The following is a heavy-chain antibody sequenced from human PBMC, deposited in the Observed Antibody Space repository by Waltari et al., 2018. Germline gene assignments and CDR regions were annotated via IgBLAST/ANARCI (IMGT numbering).Heavy chain of an antibody. CDR3: ARVKVVIGAFDI. D-gene: IGHD2-21*01. CDR2: IYYSGST. V-gene: IGHV4-38-2*01. CDR1: GYSISSGYY. J-gene: IGHJ3*02. Sequence: QVQLQESGPGLVKPSETLSLTCAVSGYSISSGYYWGWIRQPPGKGLEWIGSIYYSGSTYYNPTLKSRVTISVDTSKNQFSLKLSSVTAADTAVYYCARVKVVIGAFDIWGQGTMVTVSS.